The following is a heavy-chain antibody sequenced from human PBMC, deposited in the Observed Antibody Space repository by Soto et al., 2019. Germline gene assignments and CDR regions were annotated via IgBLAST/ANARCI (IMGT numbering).Heavy chain of an antibody. D-gene: IGHD2-15*01. CDR2: TYYRSKWYN. Sequence: PSQNLSLTCXISGDSVSSNSAAWNWIRQAPSRGLEWLGRTYYRSKWYNDYAVSVKSRITINPDTSKNQFSLQLNSVTPEDTAVYYCARFREVVVAADSYYGMDVWGQGTTVTVSS. CDR3: ARFREVVVAADSYYGMDV. CDR1: GDSVSSNSAA. V-gene: IGHV6-1*01. J-gene: IGHJ6*02.